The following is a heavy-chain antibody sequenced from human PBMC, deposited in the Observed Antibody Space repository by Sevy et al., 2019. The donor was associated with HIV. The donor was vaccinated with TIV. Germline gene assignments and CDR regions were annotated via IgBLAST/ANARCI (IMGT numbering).Heavy chain of an antibody. CDR3: ARHPRVYIGGWSFDF. V-gene: IGHV4-39*01. CDR2: ISSSEST. D-gene: IGHD6-19*01. J-gene: IGHJ4*02. CDR1: GGSISGGAYY. Sequence: SETLSLTCSVSGGSISGGAYYWGWIRQPPGMGLEWIGSISSSESTYSNPSLKRRVTMSIDTSKNQFSLSLHSVTAADTALYYCARHPRVYIGGWSFDFWGQGTLVTVSS.